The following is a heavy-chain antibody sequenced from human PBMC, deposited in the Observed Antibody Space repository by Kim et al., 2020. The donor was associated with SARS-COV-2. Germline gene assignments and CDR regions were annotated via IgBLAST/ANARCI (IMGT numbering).Heavy chain of an antibody. D-gene: IGHD1-1*01. Sequence: GGSLRLSCAASGFMFDEYTMHWVRQRPGQVLEWVSLITWDGGRTSYTDSVKGRFIISRDNRKNLVYLQMNSLEIEDSALYYCVKDIGATTPYYYFGLDVWGQGTTVTVSS. CDR3: VKDIGATTPYYYFGLDV. CDR1: GFMFDEYT. J-gene: IGHJ6*02. CDR2: ITWDGGRT. V-gene: IGHV3-43*01.